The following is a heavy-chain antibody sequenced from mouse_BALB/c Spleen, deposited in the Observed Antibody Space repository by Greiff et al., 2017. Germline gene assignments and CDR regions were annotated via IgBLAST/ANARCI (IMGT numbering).Heavy chain of an antibody. CDR1: GYTFTSYV. J-gene: IGHJ3*01. CDR3: ARGYYDYDAWFAY. CDR2: INPYNDGT. Sequence: EVQLQQSGPELVKPGASVKMSCKASGYTFTSYVMHWVKQKPGQGLEWIGYINPYNDGTKYNEKFKGKATLTPDKSSSTAYMELSSLTSEDSAVYYCARGYYDYDAWFAYWGQGTLVTVSA. D-gene: IGHD2-4*01. V-gene: IGHV1-14*01.